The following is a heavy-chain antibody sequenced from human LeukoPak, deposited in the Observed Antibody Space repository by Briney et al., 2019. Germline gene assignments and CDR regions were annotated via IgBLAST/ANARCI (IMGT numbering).Heavy chain of an antibody. J-gene: IGHJ4*01. V-gene: IGHV5-51*01. CDR3: GKSRLAEAGRFDC. D-gene: IGHD6-13*01. CDR2: IYPGDSDT. Sequence: GESLKISCKGSGYSFTSYWIGWVRQMPGKGVEWMRIIYPGDSDTRYSPSFQGQVTISDDTSISTAYLQWSSLKAADTATYYWGKSRLAEAGRFDCWGPLTLVTV. CDR1: GYSFTSYW.